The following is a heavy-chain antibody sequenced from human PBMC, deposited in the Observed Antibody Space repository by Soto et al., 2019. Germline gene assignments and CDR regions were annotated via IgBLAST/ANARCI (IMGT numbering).Heavy chain of an antibody. D-gene: IGHD6-19*01. J-gene: IGHJ5*02. CDR2: ISWDDDK. Sequence: SVPTLVNPTHTLTLTCTFCVFALSTTGVRVGCMRQPPGMALEWLAIISWDDDKQYRPSLRNRLTINKDTSKKQVVLKMTNIDPVKKGTYYCDHRREWSSDLYDWLDTWGQGMLVNVSS. CDR1: VFALSTTGVR. CDR3: DHRREWSSDLYDWLDT. V-gene: IGHV2-5*02.